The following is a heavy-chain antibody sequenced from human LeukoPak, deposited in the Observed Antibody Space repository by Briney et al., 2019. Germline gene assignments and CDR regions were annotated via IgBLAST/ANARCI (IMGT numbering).Heavy chain of an antibody. V-gene: IGHV4-59*08. D-gene: IGHD3-9*01. CDR2: IYYSGST. Sequence: SETLSLTCTVSGGSISSYYWSWIRQPPGKGLEWIGYIYYSGSTNYNPSLKSRVTISVDTSKNQFSLKLSSVTAADTAVYYCARQTYYDILTGYYPENFDYWGQGTLVTVSS. CDR3: ARQTYYDILTGYYPENFDY. CDR1: GGSISSYY. J-gene: IGHJ4*02.